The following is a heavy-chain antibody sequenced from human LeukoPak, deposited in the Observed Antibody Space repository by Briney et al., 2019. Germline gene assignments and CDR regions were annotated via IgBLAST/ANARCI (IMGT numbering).Heavy chain of an antibody. D-gene: IGHD4-17*01. CDR2: IIPILGIA. Sequence: SVKVSCKASGGTFSSYTISGVRQAPGQGLEWMGRIIPILGIANYAQKFQGRVTITADKSTSTAYMELSSLRSEDTAVYYCARTPYDYGDYADAFDIWGQGTMVTVSS. J-gene: IGHJ3*02. CDR3: ARTPYDYGDYADAFDI. CDR1: GGTFSSYT. V-gene: IGHV1-69*02.